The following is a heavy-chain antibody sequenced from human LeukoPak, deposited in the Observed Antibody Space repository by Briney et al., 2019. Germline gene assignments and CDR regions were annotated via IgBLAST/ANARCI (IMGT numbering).Heavy chain of an antibody. V-gene: IGHV1-18*01. J-gene: IGHJ4*02. D-gene: IGHD3-10*01. CDR2: ISAYNGNT. Sequence: ASVKVSCKASGYTFTSYGISWVRQAPGQGLEWMGWISAYNGNTNYAQKLQGRVTMTTDTSTSTAYMELRSLRSEDTAVYYCARGYYYGSGSYYALDYWGQGTLVTVSS. CDR1: GYTFTSYG. CDR3: ARGYYYGSGSYYALDY.